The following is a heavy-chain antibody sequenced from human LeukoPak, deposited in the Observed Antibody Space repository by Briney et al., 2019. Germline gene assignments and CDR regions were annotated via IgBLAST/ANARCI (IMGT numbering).Heavy chain of an antibody. D-gene: IGHD3-10*01. Sequence: GGSLRLSCAASGFTFRNAWMSWVRQAPGKGLEWVGRIKSKNNGGTTDYAAPVTGGFTISRDDSRNTLYLQMNSLKTEGTGVYYCTTGSTSDYGSGSYTTIDYWGQGTLVTVSS. CDR2: IKSKNNGGTT. CDR1: GFTFRNAW. J-gene: IGHJ4*02. CDR3: TTGSTSDYGSGSYTTIDY. V-gene: IGHV3-15*01.